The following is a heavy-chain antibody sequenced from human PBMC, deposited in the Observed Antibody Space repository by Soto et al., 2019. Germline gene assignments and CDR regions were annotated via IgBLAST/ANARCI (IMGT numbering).Heavy chain of an antibody. CDR3: ARDGLYSSGWTDYFDY. CDR2: ISAYNGNT. J-gene: IGHJ4*02. Sequence: ASVKVSCKASGYTFTSYGSSWGRQDTRQGLEWMGWISAYNGNTNYAQKLQGRVTMTTDTSTSTAYMELRSLRSDDTAVYYCARDGLYSSGWTDYFDYWGQGTLVTVSS. V-gene: IGHV1-18*01. CDR1: GYTFTSYG. D-gene: IGHD6-19*01.